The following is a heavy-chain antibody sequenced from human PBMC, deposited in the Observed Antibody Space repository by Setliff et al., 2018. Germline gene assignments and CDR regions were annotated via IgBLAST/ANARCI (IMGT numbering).Heavy chain of an antibody. Sequence: GGSLRLSCAASGFTLRNSGMHWVRQAPGRGLEWVTFISYDGFKIYYAESVKGRFTISRDISTTTLFLEIDSLRSEDTGLYYCAREGSIGWSQYFHHWGQGTPVTVSS. V-gene: IGHV3-30*03. CDR1: GFTLRNSG. D-gene: IGHD6-19*01. CDR3: AREGSIGWSQYFHH. CDR2: ISYDGFKI. J-gene: IGHJ1*01.